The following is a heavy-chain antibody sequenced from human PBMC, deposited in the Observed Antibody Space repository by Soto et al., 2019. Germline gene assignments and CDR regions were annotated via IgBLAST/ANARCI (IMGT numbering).Heavy chain of an antibody. CDR2: IYASGST. CDR1: GGSISTYY. J-gene: IGHJ4*02. D-gene: IGHD4-17*01. V-gene: IGHV4-4*07. Sequence: SETLSLICPVSGGSISTYYWSWIRQPAGKGLEWIGRIYASGSTNYNPSLKSRVTMSVATSKNQFSLKLSSVTAADTAVYYCTRAGTVINPAAAAADYGGQVTTVTVYS. CDR3: TRAGTVINPAAAAADY.